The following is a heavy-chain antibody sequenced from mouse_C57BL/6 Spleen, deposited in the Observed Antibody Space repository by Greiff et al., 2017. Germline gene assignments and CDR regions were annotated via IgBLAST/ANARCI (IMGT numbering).Heavy chain of an antibody. CDR2: ISNGGGST. J-gene: IGHJ1*03. CDR3: ARHGVYYGSSYWYFDV. D-gene: IGHD1-1*01. V-gene: IGHV5-12*01. CDR1: GFTFSDYY. Sequence: VQLKESGGGLVQPGGSLKLSCAASGFTFSDYYMYWVRQTPEKRLEWVAYISNGGGSTYYPDTVQGRFTISRDNAKNTLYLQMSRLKSEDTAMYYCARHGVYYGSSYWYFDVWGTGTTVTVSS.